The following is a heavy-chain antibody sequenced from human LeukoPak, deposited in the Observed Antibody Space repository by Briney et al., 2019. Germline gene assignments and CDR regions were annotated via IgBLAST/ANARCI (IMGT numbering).Heavy chain of an antibody. D-gene: IGHD5-24*01. J-gene: IGHJ3*02. CDR3: ARKRDRWQNAFDI. Sequence: PSDTQSLTCAVSAYSISTDDWWGWIRQPPGKRLEWIGYIHYSGSIYYNPSLKSRVTMSVDTSKNQFSLKVTSVIAVDTALYYCARKRDRWQNAFDIWGQLAMVTVSS. CDR1: AYSISTDDW. CDR2: IHYSGSI. V-gene: IGHV4-28*05.